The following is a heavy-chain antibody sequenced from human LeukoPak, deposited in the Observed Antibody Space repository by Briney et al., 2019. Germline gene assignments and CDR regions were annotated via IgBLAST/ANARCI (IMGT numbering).Heavy chain of an antibody. Sequence: RASVKVSCKVSGYTLTELSMHWVRQAPGKGLEWMGGFDPEDGETIYAQKFQGRVTMTEDTSTDTAYMELSSLRSEDTAVYYCARSRDGYLGEIGWFDPWGQGTLVTVSS. J-gene: IGHJ5*02. D-gene: IGHD5-24*01. V-gene: IGHV1-24*01. CDR2: FDPEDGET. CDR1: GYTLTELS. CDR3: ARSRDGYLGEIGWFDP.